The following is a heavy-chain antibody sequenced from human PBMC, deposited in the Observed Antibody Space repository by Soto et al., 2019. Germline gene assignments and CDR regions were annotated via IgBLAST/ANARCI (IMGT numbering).Heavy chain of an antibody. Sequence: QVQLVQSGAEVKNPGASVKVSCKASGYTFTRYGIGWARQAPGQGLEWMGWLNTYNGNTNYAQNVQGRVTLTTDTSTRTAYMELRSLRSNDTAIYYCAMVDVYVTPSPQDVWGQGTTVIVSS. CDR3: AMVDVYVTPSPQDV. D-gene: IGHD3-16*01. CDR1: GYTFTRYG. V-gene: IGHV1-18*01. J-gene: IGHJ6*02. CDR2: LNTYNGNT.